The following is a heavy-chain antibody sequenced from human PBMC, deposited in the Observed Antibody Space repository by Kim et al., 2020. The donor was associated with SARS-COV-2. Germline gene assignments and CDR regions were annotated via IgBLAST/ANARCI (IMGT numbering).Heavy chain of an antibody. J-gene: IGHJ6*02. CDR3: TRHGIAVAGTSLYYYYGMDV. D-gene: IGHD6-19*01. Sequence: GGSLRLSCAASGFTFSGSAMHWVRQASGKGLEWVGRIRSKANSYATAYAASVKGRFTISRDDSKNTAYLQMNSLKTEDTAVYYCTRHGIAVAGTSLYYYYGMDVWGQGTTVTVSS. CDR1: GFTFSGSA. CDR2: IRSKANSYAT. V-gene: IGHV3-73*01.